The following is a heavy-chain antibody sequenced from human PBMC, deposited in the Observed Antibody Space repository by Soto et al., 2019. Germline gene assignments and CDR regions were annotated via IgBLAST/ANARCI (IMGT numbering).Heavy chain of an antibody. CDR1: GYTFTSYA. Sequence: QVQLVQSGAEVKKPGASVKVSCKASGYTFTSYAMHWVRQAPGQRLEWMGWINAGNGNTKYSQKFQGRVTINRDTSASTAYMGLRSLRSEDTAVYCRARSGSGSACAFDIWGQGTMVTVAS. D-gene: IGHD3-10*01. CDR2: INAGNGNT. J-gene: IGHJ3*02. CDR3: ARSGSGSACAFDI. V-gene: IGHV1-3*01.